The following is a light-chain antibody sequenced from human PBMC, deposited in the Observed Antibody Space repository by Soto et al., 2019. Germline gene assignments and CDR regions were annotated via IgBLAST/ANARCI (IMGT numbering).Light chain of an antibody. CDR2: GAF. CDR1: ESVTSNQ. Sequence: EIVLTQSPGTLSLAAGERATLSCRASESVTSNQLAWYQQKPGQAPRLLIYGAFIRASGIPDRFSGSGSGTDFTLTISALEPVDFAVYYCQRYGTSRGTFGQGTKLEIK. J-gene: IGKJ2*01. CDR3: QRYGTSRGT. V-gene: IGKV3-20*01.